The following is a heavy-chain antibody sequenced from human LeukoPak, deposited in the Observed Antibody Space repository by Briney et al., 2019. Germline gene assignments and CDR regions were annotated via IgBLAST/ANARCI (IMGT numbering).Heavy chain of an antibody. V-gene: IGHV4-34*01. CDR1: GWSFSGYN. Sequence: SETLSLTCAVYGWSFSGYNRSWIRQPPRKGLEWIVEINHSGSTNYNPSLTIRVTISVDTSKTQFALKLSSVTAADTAVYYCARAPGNDYWGQGTLVTVSS. CDR3: ARAPGNDY. CDR2: INHSGST. J-gene: IGHJ4*02. D-gene: IGHD4-23*01.